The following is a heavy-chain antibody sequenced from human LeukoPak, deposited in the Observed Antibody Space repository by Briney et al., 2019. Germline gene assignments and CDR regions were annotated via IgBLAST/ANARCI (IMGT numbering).Heavy chain of an antibody. D-gene: IGHD3-9*01. CDR2: IYYSGST. CDR3: AREGDYDILS. CDR1: GGSISSGGYY. V-gene: IGHV4-31*03. J-gene: IGHJ5*02. Sequence: SETLSPTCTVSGGSISSGGYYWSWIRQHPGKGLEWIGYIYYSGSTYYNPSLKSRVTISVDTSKNQFSLKLSSVTAPDTAVYYCAREGDYDILSWGQGTLVTVSS.